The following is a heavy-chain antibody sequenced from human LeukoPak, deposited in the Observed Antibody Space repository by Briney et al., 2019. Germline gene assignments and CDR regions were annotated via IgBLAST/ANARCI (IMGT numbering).Heavy chain of an antibody. Sequence: GGSLRLSCAASGFTFSNYWMSWVRQAPGRGLEWVANINQAGSEKYYVGSVKGRFTISRDNARNSLYLQMNSLRAEDTAVYYCARDKSHGDSSDYWGQGTLVTVSS. CDR1: GFTFSNYW. J-gene: IGHJ4*02. V-gene: IGHV3-7*01. CDR2: INQAGSEK. D-gene: IGHD2-21*02. CDR3: ARDKSHGDSSDY.